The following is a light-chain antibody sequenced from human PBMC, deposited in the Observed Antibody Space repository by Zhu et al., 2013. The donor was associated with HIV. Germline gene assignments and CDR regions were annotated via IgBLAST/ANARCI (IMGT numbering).Light chain of an antibody. CDR3: SSYTNTNTWV. J-gene: IGLJ3*02. CDR1: SSDVGGYNF. CDR2: EVI. Sequence: QSALTQPASVSGSPGQSMTISCTGTSSDVGGYNFVSWYQQHPGKAPKLMIYEVINRPSGISNRFSGSKSGNTASLTISGLQAEDEADYYCSSYTNTNTWVFGGGTKVTVL. V-gene: IGLV2-14*01.